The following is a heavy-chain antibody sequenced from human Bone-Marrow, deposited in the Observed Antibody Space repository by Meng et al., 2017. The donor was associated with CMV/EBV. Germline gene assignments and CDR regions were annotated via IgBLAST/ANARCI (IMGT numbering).Heavy chain of an antibody. D-gene: IGHD1-26*01. CDR1: GFTFRSHA. V-gene: IGHV3-23*01. CDR2: INGSGGQT. Sequence: GGSLRLSCTASGFTFRSHAMNWVRQAPGKGLEWVSGINGSGGQTYYADSVKGRFTISRDNSKNTLYLQIDSLRAEDTALYYCARASQWGVGAADDWGQGTLVTVSS. CDR3: ARASQWGVGAADD. J-gene: IGHJ4*02.